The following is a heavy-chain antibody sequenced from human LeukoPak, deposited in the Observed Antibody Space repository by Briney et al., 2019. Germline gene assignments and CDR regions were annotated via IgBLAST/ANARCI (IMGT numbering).Heavy chain of an antibody. CDR2: IYYSGST. V-gene: IGHV4-59*01. D-gene: IGHD6-19*01. J-gene: IGHJ6*02. CDR3: ASSRGSSGWNNYYYYGMDV. CDR1: GGSISSYY. Sequence: SGTLSLPFPVSGGSISSYYWSWVRPPPGEGLGWIGDIYYSGSTNYNPSLKSRVTISVDTSKNQFSLKLSSVTAADTAVYYCASSRGSSGWNNYYYYGMDVWGQGTTVTVSS.